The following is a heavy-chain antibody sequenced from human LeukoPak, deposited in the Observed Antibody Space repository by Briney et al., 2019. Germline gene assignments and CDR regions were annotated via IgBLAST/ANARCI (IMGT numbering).Heavy chain of an antibody. D-gene: IGHD6-19*01. CDR2: IYPGDSDT. V-gene: IGHV5-51*01. CDR1: GYGFTTNW. J-gene: IGHJ4*02. CDR3: ARRSGWYYFDY. Sequence: GESLKISCKGSGYGFTTNWIGWVRQMPGKGLEWMGIIYPGDSDTRYSPSFQGQVTISADKSISTAYLQWSSLKASDTAMYYCARRSGWYYFDYWGQGTLVTVSS.